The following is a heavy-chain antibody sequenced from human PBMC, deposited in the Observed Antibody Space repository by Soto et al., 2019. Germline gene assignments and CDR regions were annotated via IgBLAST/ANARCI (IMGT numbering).Heavy chain of an antibody. CDR1: VFTFSSYG. D-gene: IGHD3-10*01. V-gene: IGHV3-33*01. CDR2: IWYDGSNK. CDR3: ARALGLWFGELGF. Sequence: PGGSLRLSCAASVFTFSSYGMHWVRQAPGKGLEWVAVIWYDGSNKYYADSVKGRFTISRDNSKNTLYLQMNSLRAEDTAVYYCARALGLWFGELGFWGQGTMVTVSS. J-gene: IGHJ3*01.